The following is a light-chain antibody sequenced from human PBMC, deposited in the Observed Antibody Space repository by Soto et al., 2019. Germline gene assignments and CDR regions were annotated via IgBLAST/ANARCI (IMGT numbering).Light chain of an antibody. CDR3: CSYTSSSTPWV. CDR2: DVS. V-gene: IGLV2-14*03. CDR1: SSDVGGYNY. Sequence: QSALTQPASGSGSPGQSSTISCTGTSSDVGGYNYVSWYQQHPGKAPKLMIYDVSDRPSGVSNRFSASKSGNTASLTISGLQAEDEADYYCCSYTSSSTPWVFGTGTKVTVL. J-gene: IGLJ1*01.